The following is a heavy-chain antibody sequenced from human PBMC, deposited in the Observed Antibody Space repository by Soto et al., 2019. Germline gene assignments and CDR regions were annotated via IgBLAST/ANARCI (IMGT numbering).Heavy chain of an antibody. J-gene: IGHJ5*02. CDR2: ISAYNGNT. V-gene: IGHV1-18*01. Sequence: ASVKVSCKASGYTFTSYGISCVRQAPGQGLEWMGWISAYNGNTNYAQKLQGRVTMTTDTSTSTAYMELRSLRSDDTAVYYCARVNTAMAQTRFDPWGQGTPVTVSS. D-gene: IGHD5-18*01. CDR3: ARVNTAMAQTRFDP. CDR1: GYTFTSYG.